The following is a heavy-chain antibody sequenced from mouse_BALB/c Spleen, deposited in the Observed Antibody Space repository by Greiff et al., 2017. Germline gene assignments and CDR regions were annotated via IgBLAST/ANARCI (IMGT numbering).Heavy chain of an antibody. CDR2: SRNKANDYTT. V-gene: IGHV7-1*02. CDR3: ARENGYYAMDY. CDR1: GFTFSDFY. Sequence: EVKLVESGGGLVQPGGSLRLSCATSGFTFSDFYMEWVRQPPGKRLEWIAASRNKANDYTTEYSASVKGRFIVSRDTSQSILYLQMNALRAEDIAIYYCARENGYYAMDYWGQGTSVTVSA. J-gene: IGHJ4*01.